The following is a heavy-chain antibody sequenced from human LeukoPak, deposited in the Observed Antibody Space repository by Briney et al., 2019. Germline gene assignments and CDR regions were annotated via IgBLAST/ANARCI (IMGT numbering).Heavy chain of an antibody. D-gene: IGHD4-23*01. J-gene: IGHJ4*02. Sequence: PGGSLRLSCVVSGFTVSSNSNSWVRQAPGKGLGWVSIIYNSGTTYYADSVKGRFTISRDNSKNTLYLQMNSLRPEDTAVYYCARGHYGGNSVFDYWGQGTLVTVSS. CDR2: IYNSGTT. CDR3: ARGHYGGNSVFDY. CDR1: GFTVSSNS. V-gene: IGHV3-66*02.